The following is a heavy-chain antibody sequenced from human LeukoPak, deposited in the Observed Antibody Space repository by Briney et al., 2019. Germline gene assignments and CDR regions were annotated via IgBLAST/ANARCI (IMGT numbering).Heavy chain of an antibody. CDR1: VGSISSSSCY. Sequence: SETLSLTRTDSVGSISSSSCYWVWIRQPPGTGLEWIGSVYYIGRTYFNPPLQSQSTLPVDTSKNQFSLKQSSFTAADRAGYYCARLFLLAAEGGGRHNWFDPWGEGTLVTVSS. V-gene: IGHV4-39*01. CDR3: ARLFLLAAEGGGRHNWFDP. D-gene: IGHD2/OR15-2a*01. J-gene: IGHJ5*02. CDR2: VYYIGRT.